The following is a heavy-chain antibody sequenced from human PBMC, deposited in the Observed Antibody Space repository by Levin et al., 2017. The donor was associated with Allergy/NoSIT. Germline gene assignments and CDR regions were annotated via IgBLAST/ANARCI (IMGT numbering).Heavy chain of an antibody. CDR1: GYTFTGYY. CDR3: AREFYDDGRGSIRAMDV. Sequence: ASVKVSCKASGYTFTGYYMHWVRQAPGQGLQWMGWINPNSGGTYYAQKSQGRVTMTRDTSISTAYMELSRLTSDDTAVFYCAREFYDDGRGSIRAMDVWGQGTTVTVSS. D-gene: IGHD3-22*01. J-gene: IGHJ6*02. CDR2: INPNSGGT. V-gene: IGHV1-2*02.